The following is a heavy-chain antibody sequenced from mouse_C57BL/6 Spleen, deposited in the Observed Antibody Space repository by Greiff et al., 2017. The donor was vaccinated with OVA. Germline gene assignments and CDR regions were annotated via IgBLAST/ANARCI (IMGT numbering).Heavy chain of an antibody. CDR1: GYTFTSYW. V-gene: IGHV1-64*01. D-gene: IGHD2-4*01. Sequence: VQLQQPGAELVKPGASVKLSCKASGYTFTSYWMPWVKQRPGQGLEWVGMIHPNSGSTNYNEKFKSKATLTVDKSSSTAYMQLSSLTSEDSAVYYCARSIYYDYDGDAMDYWGQGASVTVSS. CDR2: IHPNSGST. J-gene: IGHJ4*01. CDR3: ARSIYYDYDGDAMDY.